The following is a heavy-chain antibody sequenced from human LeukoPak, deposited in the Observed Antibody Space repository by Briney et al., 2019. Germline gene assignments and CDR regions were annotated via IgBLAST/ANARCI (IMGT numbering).Heavy chain of an antibody. V-gene: IGHV3-74*01. Sequence: GGSLRLSCAVSGFTLSSNWMHWVRQVPGKGLEWVCRIDDVGSGTSYADSVKGRFTISRDNAKNSLYLQMNSLRAEDTAVYYCAREPFWSGYYSNLHFDYWGQGTLVTVSS. CDR2: IDDVGSGT. CDR1: GFTLSSNW. D-gene: IGHD3-3*01. CDR3: AREPFWSGYYSNLHFDY. J-gene: IGHJ4*02.